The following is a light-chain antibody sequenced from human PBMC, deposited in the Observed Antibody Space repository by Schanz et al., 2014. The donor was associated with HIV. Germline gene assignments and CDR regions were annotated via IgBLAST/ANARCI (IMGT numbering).Light chain of an antibody. V-gene: IGLV1-44*01. J-gene: IGLJ2*01. CDR3: QSFDRLMRGLV. CDR2: GQN. Sequence: QSVLTQPPSASGTPGQGVTISCSGSNSNIGSYYVNWYQQFPGTAPRLLVYGQNERPSGVPDRFTGSQSGTSASLAISGLQFDDEADYYCQSFDRLMRGLVFGGGTKLTVL. CDR1: NSNIGSYY.